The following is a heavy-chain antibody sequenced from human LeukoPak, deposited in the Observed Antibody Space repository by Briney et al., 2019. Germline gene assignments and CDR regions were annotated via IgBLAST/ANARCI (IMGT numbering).Heavy chain of an antibody. CDR2: IYAGDSDT. D-gene: IGHD5-24*01. V-gene: IGHV5-51*01. J-gene: IGHJ4*02. CDR3: AILNHPDGRVY. CDR1: GYSFTNYW. Sequence: GESLKISCEGSGYSFTNYWIGWVRQLPGKGLEWMAIIYAGDSDTKYSPSFQGQVSISTDRSINTAYLQWSSLKASDTAIYYCAILNHPDGRVYWGQGTLVTVSS.